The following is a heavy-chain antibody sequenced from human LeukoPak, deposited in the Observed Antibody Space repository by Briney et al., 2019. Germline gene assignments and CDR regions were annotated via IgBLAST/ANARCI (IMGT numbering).Heavy chain of an antibody. Sequence: PGGTLRLSCAASGFTFSTYGMSWVRQAPGKGLEWVSAISGSGLTTYYADSVKGRFTISRDNSMNTLYLQMNSLRAEDTAVYYCAKPGTYSGCDLFDPWGQGTLVTVSS. D-gene: IGHD5-12*01. CDR2: ISGSGLTT. V-gene: IGHV3-23*01. CDR3: AKPGTYSGCDLFDP. J-gene: IGHJ5*02. CDR1: GFTFSTYG.